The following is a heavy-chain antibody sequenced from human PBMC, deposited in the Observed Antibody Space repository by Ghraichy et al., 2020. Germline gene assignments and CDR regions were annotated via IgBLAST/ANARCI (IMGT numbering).Heavy chain of an antibody. Sequence: GGSLRLSCAASGFTFSNAWMSWVRQAPGKGLEWDGRIKSKTNGGTTDYAAPVKGRLTISRNDSKDTLYLQMNSLKTEDTAVYYCTKGSGSYTDWGQGTLVTVSS. CDR1: GFTFSNAW. J-gene: IGHJ4*02. CDR2: IKSKTNGGTT. CDR3: TKGSGSYTD. V-gene: IGHV3-15*01. D-gene: IGHD3-10*01.